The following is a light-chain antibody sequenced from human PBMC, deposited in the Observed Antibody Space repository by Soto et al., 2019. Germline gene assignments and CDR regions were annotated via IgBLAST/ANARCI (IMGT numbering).Light chain of an antibody. Sequence: QSVPTQPASVSGSPGQSITISCTGTSSDVGGYNSVSWYQQHPGKAPKLMIYDVSNRPSGVSNRFSGSKSGNTASLTISGLQAEDEADYYCSSYTSSSTVLFGGGTQLTVL. CDR3: SSYTSSSTVL. CDR1: SSDVGGYNS. J-gene: IGLJ2*01. CDR2: DVS. V-gene: IGLV2-14*01.